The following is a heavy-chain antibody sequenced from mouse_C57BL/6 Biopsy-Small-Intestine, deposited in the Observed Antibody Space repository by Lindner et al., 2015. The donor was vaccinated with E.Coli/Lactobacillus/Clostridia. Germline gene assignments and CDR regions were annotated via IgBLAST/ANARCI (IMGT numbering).Heavy chain of an antibody. CDR2: INPNYGTT. CDR1: GYSFTDYN. Sequence: VQLQESGPELVKPGASVKISCKASGYSFTDYNMNWVKQSNGKSLEWIGIINPNYGTTSCNQKFKGKATLTVDQSSSTAYMQLNSLTSEDSAVYYCARSRDYLYYYAMDYWGQGTSVTVSS. D-gene: IGHD2-4*01. V-gene: IGHV1-39*01. CDR3: ARSRDYLYYYAMDY. J-gene: IGHJ4*01.